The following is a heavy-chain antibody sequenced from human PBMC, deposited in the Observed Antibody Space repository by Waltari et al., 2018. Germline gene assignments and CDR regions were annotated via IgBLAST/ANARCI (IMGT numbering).Heavy chain of an antibody. CDR1: GFTVSSNY. J-gene: IGHJ5*02. Sequence: EVQLVESGGGLLQPGGSLRLSCAASGFTVSSNYMSWCGQAQGKGLEWGSVIYSGGSTDYADSGKGRFTISRDNSKNTLDLQMNSLRAEDTAVYYCARAGRFVGPWGQGTLVTVSS. V-gene: IGHV3-53*01. CDR2: IYSGGST. CDR3: ARAGRFVGP.